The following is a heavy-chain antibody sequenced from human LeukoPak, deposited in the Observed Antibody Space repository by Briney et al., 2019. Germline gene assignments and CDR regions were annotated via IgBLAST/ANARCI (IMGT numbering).Heavy chain of an antibody. D-gene: IGHD4-17*01. V-gene: IGHV4-59*11. J-gene: IGHJ3*02. CDR2: ISYIGST. Sequence: SETLSLTCAVSDDSFSNHYWTWIRQPPGKGLEWIGYISYIGSTNYNPSLKSRVTISIDTSKNQFSLKLSSVTAADTAVYYCARDLVTVTKGFDIWGQGTMVSVSS. CDR3: ARDLVTVTKGFDI. CDR1: DDSFSNHY.